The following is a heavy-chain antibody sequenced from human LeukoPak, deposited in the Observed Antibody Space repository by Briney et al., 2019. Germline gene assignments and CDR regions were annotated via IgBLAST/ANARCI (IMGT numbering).Heavy chain of an antibody. V-gene: IGHV3-23*01. J-gene: IGHJ1*01. CDR1: GFTFSSYA. CDR2: ISGSGGST. D-gene: IGHD2-2*01. CDR3: AKDGGVVVPAAIAEYFQH. Sequence: QPGGSLRLSCAASGFTFSSYAMSWVRQAPGKGLEWVSAISGSGGSTYYADSVKGRFTISRDNSKNTLYLQMNSLRAEDTAVYYCAKDGGVVVPAAIAEYFQHWGQGTLVTVSS.